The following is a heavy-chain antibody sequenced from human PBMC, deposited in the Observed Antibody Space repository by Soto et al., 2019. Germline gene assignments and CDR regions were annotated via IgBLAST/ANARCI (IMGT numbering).Heavy chain of an antibody. CDR1: GFTFNRYG. V-gene: IGHV3-33*01. J-gene: IGHJ4*02. CDR3: ARGVDYFDY. CDR2: IWYDGSSE. Sequence: QVQLVESGGGVVQPGRSLRLSCAASGFTFNRYGMHWVRQAPGKGLEWVAVIWYDGSSEYYADSVKGRFTISRDNSKNTLFLQMNSLSAEDTAVYYCARGVDYFDYWGQGTLVTVSS.